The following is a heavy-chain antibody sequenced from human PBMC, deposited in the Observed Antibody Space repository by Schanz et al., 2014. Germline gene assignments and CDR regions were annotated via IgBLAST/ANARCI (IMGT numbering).Heavy chain of an antibody. CDR1: GFTFSTYA. V-gene: IGHV3-48*04. Sequence: EVQLVESGGGLVQPGGSLRLSCAASGFTFSTYAMNWVRQAPGKGLEWVSFISTGRYLYYADSVKGRFTISRDNTKNSLYLEMTSLRGEDTAVYYCARENLNWEAFDIWGQGTVVTVSS. J-gene: IGHJ3*02. CDR3: ARENLNWEAFDI. CDR2: ISTGRYL. D-gene: IGHD7-27*01.